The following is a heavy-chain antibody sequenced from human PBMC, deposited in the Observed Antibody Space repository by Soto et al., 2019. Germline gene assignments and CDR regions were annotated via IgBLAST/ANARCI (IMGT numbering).Heavy chain of an antibody. Sequence: ASVKVSCKASGYTFTSYGISWVRQAPGQGLEWMGWISAYNGNTNYAQKLQGRVTMTTDTSTSTAYMELRSLRSDDTAVYYCARASGYSSTSATPGPWGQGTLVTSPQ. CDR3: ARASGYSSTSATPGP. D-gene: IGHD6-13*01. V-gene: IGHV1-18*01. J-gene: IGHJ5*02. CDR1: GYTFTSYG. CDR2: ISAYNGNT.